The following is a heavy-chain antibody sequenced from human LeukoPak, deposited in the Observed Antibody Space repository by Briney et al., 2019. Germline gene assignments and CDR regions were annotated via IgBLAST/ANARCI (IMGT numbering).Heavy chain of an antibody. J-gene: IGHJ4*02. D-gene: IGHD2-2*01. CDR1: GFTFSIHW. CDR3: VRGLGSYQFDY. V-gene: IGHV3-74*01. Sequence: PGGSLRLSCAVSGFTFSIHWMHWVRQAPGKGLVWVSHINRDGNTITYADSVKGRFTISRDNAKNTLYLQMNSLRAEDTAVYYCVRGLGSYQFDYWGQGTLVTVSS. CDR2: INRDGNTI.